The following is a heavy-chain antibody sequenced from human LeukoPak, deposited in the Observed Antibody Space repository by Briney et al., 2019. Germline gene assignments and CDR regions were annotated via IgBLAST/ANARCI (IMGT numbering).Heavy chain of an antibody. CDR1: GFTFSSYG. CDR3: ARPRQWLVRSDAFDI. D-gene: IGHD6-19*01. Sequence: GGSLRLSCAASGFTFSSYGMHWVRQAPGKGLEWVANIKQDGSEKYYVDSVKGRFTISRDNAKNSLYLQMNSLRAEDTAVYYCARPRQWLVRSDAFDIWGQGTMVTVSS. J-gene: IGHJ3*02. V-gene: IGHV3-7*01. CDR2: IKQDGSEK.